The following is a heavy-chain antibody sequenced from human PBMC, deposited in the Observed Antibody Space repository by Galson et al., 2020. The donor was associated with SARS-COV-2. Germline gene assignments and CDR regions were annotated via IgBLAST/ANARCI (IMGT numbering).Heavy chain of an antibody. V-gene: IGHV5-51*01. CDR1: GYSFTRFW. CDR2: IYPGDSDM. J-gene: IGHJ4*02. CDR3: ARWLAAAGCDY. Sequence: GESLKISCSASGYSFTRFWIAWVRQMPGKGLAWVGIIYPGDSDMRYSPSLQGQVTMSADTSISTAYLQWSSLKASDTAMYYCARWLAAAGCDYWGQGTLVTVSS. D-gene: IGHD6-13*01.